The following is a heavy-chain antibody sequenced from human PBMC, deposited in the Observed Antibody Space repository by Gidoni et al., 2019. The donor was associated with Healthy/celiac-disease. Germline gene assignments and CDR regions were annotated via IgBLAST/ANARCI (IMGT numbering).Heavy chain of an antibody. CDR1: GYTFTSYY. CDR2: INPSGGST. CDR3: ASPIDYGDYAVSYGMDV. J-gene: IGHJ6*02. D-gene: IGHD4-17*01. V-gene: IGHV1-46*01. Sequence: QVQLVQSGAEVQKPGASVKVSCKASGYTFTSYYMHWVRQAPGQGLEWMGIINPSGGSTSYAQKFQGRVTMTRDTSTSTVYMELSSLRSEDTAVYYCASPIDYGDYAVSYGMDVWGQGTTVTVSS.